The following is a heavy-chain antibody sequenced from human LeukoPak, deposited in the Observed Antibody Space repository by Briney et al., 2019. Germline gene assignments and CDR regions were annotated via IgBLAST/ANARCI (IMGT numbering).Heavy chain of an antibody. CDR1: GGSISSGDYY. J-gene: IGHJ5*02. V-gene: IGHV4-30-4*01. D-gene: IGHD3-22*01. CDR2: IYYSGST. CDR3: ARVNLEVIVVPPLRWFDP. Sequence: SETLSLTCTVSGGSISSGDYYWSWIRQPPGKGLEWIGYIYYSGSTYYNPSLKSRVTISVDTSKNQFSLKLSSVTAADTAVYYCARVNLEVIVVPPLRWFDPWGQGTLATVSS.